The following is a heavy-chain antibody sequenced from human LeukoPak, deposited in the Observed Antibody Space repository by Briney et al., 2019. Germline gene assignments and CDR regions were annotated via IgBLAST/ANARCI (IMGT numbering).Heavy chain of an antibody. J-gene: IGHJ6*03. V-gene: IGHV1-46*01. CDR1: GYTFTSYY. D-gene: IGHD3-9*01. CDR2: INPSGGST. Sequence: ASVKVSCKASGYTFTSYYMHWVRQAPGQGLEWMGIINPSGGSTSYAQKFQGRVTMTRDMSTSTVYMELSSLRSEDTAVYYCARDLNYDILTGTYYYMDVWGKGTTVTVSS. CDR3: ARDLNYDILTGTYYYMDV.